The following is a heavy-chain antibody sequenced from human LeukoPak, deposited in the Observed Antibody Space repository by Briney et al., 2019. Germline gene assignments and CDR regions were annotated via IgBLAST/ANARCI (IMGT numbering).Heavy chain of an antibody. J-gene: IGHJ4*02. V-gene: IGHV4-4*07. CDR1: GASISSLY. D-gene: IGHD3-22*01. CDR3: AKHFYVSSGNNWWAIDY. Sequence: SETLSLTCTVSGASISSLYLTWIRQPAGKGLEYIGRMYNGGSTNYNPSLKSRVTMSADTSKNQFSLKMSSVTAADTAVYYCAKHFYVSSGNNWWAIDYWGQGTLVTVSS. CDR2: MYNGGST.